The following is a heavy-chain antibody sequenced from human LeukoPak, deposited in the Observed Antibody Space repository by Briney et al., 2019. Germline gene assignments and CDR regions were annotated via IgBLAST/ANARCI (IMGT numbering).Heavy chain of an antibody. J-gene: IGHJ4*02. Sequence: SQTLSLTCSVSGGSISSGSYYWSWIRQPAGKGLEWIGRIYTSGSTNYNPSLKSRVTISVDTSKNQFSLKLSSVTAADTAVYYCARDTWFGAGRTFDYWGQGTLVTVSS. CDR1: GGSISSGSYY. CDR2: IYTSGST. D-gene: IGHD3-10*01. V-gene: IGHV4-61*02. CDR3: ARDTWFGAGRTFDY.